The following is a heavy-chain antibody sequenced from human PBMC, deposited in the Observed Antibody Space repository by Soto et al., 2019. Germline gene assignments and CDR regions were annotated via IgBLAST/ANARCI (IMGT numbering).Heavy chain of an antibody. V-gene: IGHV3-33*07. D-gene: IGHD3-10*01. J-gene: IGHJ4*02. CDR1: GLTFSTYG. Sequence: GSLRLSCAASGLTFSTYGMYWVRQAPGKGLEWVAVSWYDGTNKDYADSVKGRFTISRDNSRNTLYLQMNSLRAEDTALHYCARGSTDSYPGSRIFDFWGRGTLVTVSS. CDR3: ARGSTDSYPGSRIFDF. CDR2: SWYDGTNK.